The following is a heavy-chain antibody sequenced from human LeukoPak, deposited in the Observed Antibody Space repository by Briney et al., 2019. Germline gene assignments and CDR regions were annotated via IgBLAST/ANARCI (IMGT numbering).Heavy chain of an antibody. CDR3: ARARTTTGTTAPYYYYGMDV. Sequence: SETLSLTCAAYGGSFSGYYWSWIRQPPGKGLEWIREINHSGSTNYNPSLKSRVTISVDTSKNQFSLKLSSVTAADTAVYYCARARTTTGTTAPYYYYGMDVWGQGTTVTVSS. D-gene: IGHD1-1*01. CDR1: GGSFSGYY. CDR2: INHSGST. V-gene: IGHV4-34*01. J-gene: IGHJ6*02.